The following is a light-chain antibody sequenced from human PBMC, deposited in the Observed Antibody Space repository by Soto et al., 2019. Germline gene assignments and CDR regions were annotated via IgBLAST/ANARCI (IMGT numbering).Light chain of an antibody. CDR1: SGHSSYA. CDR2: LDSDGSH. Sequence: QLVLTQSPSASASLGASVKLTCTLSSGHSSYAIAWPQQQPEKGSRYLMKLDSDGSHTKGDAIPDRFSGSSSGAERYLTISSLQSEDEADYYCQTWGTGIHVVFGGGTKLT. J-gene: IGLJ2*01. V-gene: IGLV4-69*01. CDR3: QTWGTGIHVV.